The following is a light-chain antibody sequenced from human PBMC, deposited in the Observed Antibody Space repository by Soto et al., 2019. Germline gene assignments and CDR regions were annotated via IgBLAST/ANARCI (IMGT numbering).Light chain of an antibody. Sequence: DIVMTQTPLSLSVTPGQPASISCKSSQSLLHSDGKTHLYWYLQKPGKAPQLLIDEDFNLLSGVPDRFSGSGSATDFTLKISRVQAEDVGVYYCMQCLPLQFNLGPGTKVDSK. CDR3: MQCLPLQFN. CDR1: QSLLHSDGKTH. V-gene: IGKV2D-29*01. CDR2: EDF. J-gene: IGKJ3*01.